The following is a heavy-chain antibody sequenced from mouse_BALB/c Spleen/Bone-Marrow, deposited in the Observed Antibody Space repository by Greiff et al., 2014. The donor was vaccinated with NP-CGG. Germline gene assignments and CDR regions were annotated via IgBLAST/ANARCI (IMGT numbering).Heavy chain of an antibody. CDR1: GYTFPSYW. J-gene: IGHJ2*01. Sequence: VQLQQSGAELVRPGASVKLSCKASGYTFPSYWIHWMKQRPGQGLEWIGNIYPSDSYTNYNQKFKDRATLTVDKSSSTAYMQLSSPTSEDSAVYYCTRSDGSSYEYYFDYWGQGTTLTVSS. CDR2: IYPSDSYT. CDR3: TRSDGSSYEYYFDY. D-gene: IGHD1-1*01. V-gene: IGHV1-69*02.